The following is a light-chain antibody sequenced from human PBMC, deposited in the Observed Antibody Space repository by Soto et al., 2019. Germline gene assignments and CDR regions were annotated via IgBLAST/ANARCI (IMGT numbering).Light chain of an antibody. J-gene: IGKJ4*01. Sequence: EIVMTQSPATLSVSPGERATLSCRASQSVNIYLAWYQQKPGQAPRLLIFGASYRATGIPARFSGRGSGTEFNLTIRSLQSEDFAVYFCQQYDDWLRLTFGGGTKVEIK. CDR1: QSVNIY. V-gene: IGKV3D-15*01. CDR2: GAS. CDR3: QQYDDWLRLT.